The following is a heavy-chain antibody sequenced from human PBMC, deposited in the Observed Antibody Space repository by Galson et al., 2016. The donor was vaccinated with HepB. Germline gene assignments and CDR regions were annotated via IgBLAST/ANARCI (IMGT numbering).Heavy chain of an antibody. D-gene: IGHD3-10*01. J-gene: IGHJ4*02. V-gene: IGHV4-34*09. CDR3: ARDRSSGSGNFGY. CDR1: GGSFSGYY. Sequence: LSLTCAVYGGSFSGYYWSWIRQPPGKGLEWIGEINHRGSTNYNPSLTSRVTISVDTSKNQFSLRLSSVTAADTAVYYCARDRSSGSGNFGYWGQGTLVTVSS. CDR2: INHRGST.